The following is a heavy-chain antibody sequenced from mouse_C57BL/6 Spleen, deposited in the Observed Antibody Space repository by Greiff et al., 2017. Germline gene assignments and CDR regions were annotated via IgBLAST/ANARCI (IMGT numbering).Heavy chain of an antibody. J-gene: IGHJ3*01. V-gene: IGHV3-6*01. CDR2: ISYDGSN. CDR3: AYYYGSSSAWFAY. D-gene: IGHD1-1*01. CDR1: GYSITSGYY. Sequence: EVQLQQSGPGLVKPSQSLSLTCSVTGYSITSGYYWNWIRQFPGNKLEWMGYISYDGSNNYNPSLKNRISITRDTSKNQFFLKLNSVTTEDTATYYCAYYYGSSSAWFAYWGQGTLVTVSA.